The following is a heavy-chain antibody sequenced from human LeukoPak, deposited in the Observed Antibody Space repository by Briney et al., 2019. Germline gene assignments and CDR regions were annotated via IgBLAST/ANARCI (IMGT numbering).Heavy chain of an antibody. CDR2: ISGSGGST. Sequence: GGSLRLSCAASGFTFSSYAMSWVRQAPGKGLEWVSAISGSGGSTYYADPVKGRFTISRDNSKNTLYLQMNSLRAEDTAVYYCAKVKGYSSSWYSIWGQGTLVTVSS. D-gene: IGHD6-13*01. J-gene: IGHJ4*02. V-gene: IGHV3-23*01. CDR3: AKVKGYSSSWYSI. CDR1: GFTFSSYA.